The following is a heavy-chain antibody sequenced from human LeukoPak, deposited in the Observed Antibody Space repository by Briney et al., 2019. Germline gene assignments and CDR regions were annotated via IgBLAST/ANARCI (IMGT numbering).Heavy chain of an antibody. CDR2: ISGSGGST. D-gene: IGHD3-22*01. CDR3: AKDPPYYYDSSGYYY. V-gene: IGHV3-23*01. J-gene: IGHJ4*02. CDR1: GFTFSSYA. Sequence: GGSLRLSCAASGFTFSSYAMIWVRQAPGKGLEWVSAISGSGGSTYYADSVKGRFTISRDNSKNTLYLQMNSLRAEDTAVYYCAKDPPYYYDSSGYYYWGQGTLVTVSS.